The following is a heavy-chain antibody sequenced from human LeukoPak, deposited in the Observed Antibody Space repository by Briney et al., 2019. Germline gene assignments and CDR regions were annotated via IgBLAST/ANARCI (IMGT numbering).Heavy chain of an antibody. CDR1: GGSIGSSSYY. J-gene: IGHJ4*02. Sequence: PSETLSLTCTVSGGSIGSSSYYWGWIRQPPGKGLEWIGTIYFDGNTFYNPSLKSRVTLSVDMSKSQFSLRLASVTAADTAIYYWAAENGNFWIGYHYFEDWGQGSLVSVSS. CDR2: IYFDGNT. V-gene: IGHV4-39*01. D-gene: IGHD3-3*01. CDR3: AAENGNFWIGYHYFED.